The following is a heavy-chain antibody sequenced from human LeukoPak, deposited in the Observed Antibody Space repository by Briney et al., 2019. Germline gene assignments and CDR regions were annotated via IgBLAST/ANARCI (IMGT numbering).Heavy chain of an antibody. Sequence: GGSLRLSCAASGFTFSSYAMSWVRRAPGKGLEWVSAISGSGGSTYYADSVKGRSTISRDNSKNTLYLQMNSLRAEDTAVYYCAKAPRYYDSSGYSDYWGQGTLVTVSS. CDR1: GFTFSSYA. V-gene: IGHV3-23*01. CDR3: AKAPRYYDSSGYSDY. CDR2: ISGSGGST. J-gene: IGHJ4*02. D-gene: IGHD3-22*01.